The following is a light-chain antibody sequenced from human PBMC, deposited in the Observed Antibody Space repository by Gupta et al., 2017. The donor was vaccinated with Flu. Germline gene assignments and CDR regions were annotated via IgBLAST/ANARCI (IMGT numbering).Light chain of an antibody. CDR1: QDISNF. J-gene: IGKJ4*01. CDR2: GAS. Sequence: DIQMTQSPSSLSASVGDRVTITCRASQDISNFLAWFQQKPGQAPKSLIFGASTLQSGVPLRFSGARSGTDFFLTISSLQPEDFATYYCQQDQHYPFAFGGGTKLEVK. CDR3: QQDQHYPFA. V-gene: IGKV1-16*01.